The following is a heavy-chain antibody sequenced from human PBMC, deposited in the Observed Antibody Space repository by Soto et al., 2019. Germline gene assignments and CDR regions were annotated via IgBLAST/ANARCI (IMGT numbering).Heavy chain of an antibody. CDR1: GFTFSSYA. CDR3: AKAREPFDASDFCSSGMDV. Sequence: GGSLRLSCAASGFTFSSYAMSWVRQAPEKGLEWVSAISGSGGSTYYADSVKGRFTISRDNSKNTLYLQMNSLRAEDTAVYYCAKAREPFDASDFCSSGMDVWGQRTTVTVSS. J-gene: IGHJ6*02. CDR2: ISGSGGST. D-gene: IGHD3-3*01. V-gene: IGHV3-23*01.